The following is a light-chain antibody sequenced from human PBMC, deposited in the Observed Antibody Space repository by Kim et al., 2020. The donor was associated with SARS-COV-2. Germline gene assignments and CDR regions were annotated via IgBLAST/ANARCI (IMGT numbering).Light chain of an antibody. Sequence: SGSPERTAPLSCRASQSVSSNLAWYQKKPGRSPSLIIYGASTRATGIPSRFSGSGSATEFTLTISSLQSEDFAVYSCQQYNNWPYTFGQGTKLEI. CDR1: QSVSSN. CDR3: QQYNNWPYT. V-gene: IGKV3-15*01. CDR2: GAS. J-gene: IGKJ2*01.